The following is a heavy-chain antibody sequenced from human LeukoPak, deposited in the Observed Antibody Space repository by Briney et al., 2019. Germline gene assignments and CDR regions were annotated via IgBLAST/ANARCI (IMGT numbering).Heavy chain of an antibody. CDR2: ISAYNGNT. J-gene: IGHJ5*02. CDR3: ASIEYSSSSSWFDP. CDR1: GGTFSSYG. D-gene: IGHD6-6*01. V-gene: IGHV1-18*01. Sequence: ASVKVSCKASGGTFSSYGISWVRQAPGQGLEWMGWISAYNGNTNYAQKLQGRVTMTTDTSTSTAYMELRSLRSDDTAVYYCASIEYSSSSSWFDPWGQGTLVTVSS.